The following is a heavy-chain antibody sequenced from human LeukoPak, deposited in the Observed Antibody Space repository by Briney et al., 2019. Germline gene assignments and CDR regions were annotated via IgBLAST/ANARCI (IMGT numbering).Heavy chain of an antibody. Sequence: PGGSLRLSCAASGFTFSSYWMSWVRQAPGKGLEWVANIKQDGSEKYYVDYVKGRFTISRDNAKNSLYLQMNSLRAEDTAVYYCAREGASESYYDYVWGSYRQNDAFDIWGQGTMVTVSS. D-gene: IGHD3-16*02. CDR1: GFTFSSYW. V-gene: IGHV3-7*01. J-gene: IGHJ3*02. CDR2: IKQDGSEK. CDR3: AREGASESYYDYVWGSYRQNDAFDI.